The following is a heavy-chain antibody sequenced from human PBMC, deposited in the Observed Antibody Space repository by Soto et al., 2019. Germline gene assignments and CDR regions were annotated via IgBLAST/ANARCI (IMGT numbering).Heavy chain of an antibody. V-gene: IGHV1-8*01. D-gene: IGHD6-19*01. Sequence: ASVKVSCKASGYTFTSYDINWVRQATGQGLEWMGWMNPNSGNTGYAQKFQGRVTMTRNTSISTAYMELSSLRSEDTAVYYCASSSSGWYGIYFDLWGRGTLVTVSS. CDR1: GYTFTSYD. J-gene: IGHJ2*01. CDR2: MNPNSGNT. CDR3: ASSSSGWYGIYFDL.